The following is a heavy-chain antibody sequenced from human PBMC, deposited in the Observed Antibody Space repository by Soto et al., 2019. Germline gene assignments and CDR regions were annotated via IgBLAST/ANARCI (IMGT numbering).Heavy chain of an antibody. Sequence: GGSLRLSCSASGFTFSSYAMHWVRQAPGKGLEYVSAISSNGGSTYYADAVKGRFTISRDNSKNTLYLQMSSLRAEDTAVYYCAKGRSLGKDIVVVVAATDAFDIWGQGTMVTVSS. V-gene: IGHV3-64D*06. CDR1: GFTFSSYA. CDR3: AKGRSLGKDIVVVVAATDAFDI. J-gene: IGHJ3*02. CDR2: ISSNGGST. D-gene: IGHD2-15*01.